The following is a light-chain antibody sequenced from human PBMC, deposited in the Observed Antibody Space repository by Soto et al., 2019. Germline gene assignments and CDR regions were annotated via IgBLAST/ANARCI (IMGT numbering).Light chain of an antibody. Sequence: DPPMTQSPSTLSASVGDRVTITCRASQSISSWLAWYQQRPGKAPKLLIYKASSLESGVPSRFSGSGSGTEFTLTITSLQPDDFATYYCQQYNSYPWTFGQGTKVEIK. J-gene: IGKJ1*01. V-gene: IGKV1-5*03. CDR2: KAS. CDR3: QQYNSYPWT. CDR1: QSISSW.